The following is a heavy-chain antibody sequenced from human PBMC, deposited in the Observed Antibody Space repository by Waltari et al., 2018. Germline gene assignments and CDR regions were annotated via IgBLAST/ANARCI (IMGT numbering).Heavy chain of an antibody. V-gene: IGHV3-53*01. Sequence: EVQLVESGGGLIQPGGSLRLSCAASEFTVSSNYMSWVRQAPGKGLEWVSVIYSGGSTNYADSVKCRFSISRDNAKNTLYLQMNSLRAEDTAVYYCARGGSSGWHNFDYWGQGTLVTVSS. CDR3: ARGGSSGWHNFDY. J-gene: IGHJ4*02. D-gene: IGHD6-19*01. CDR2: IYSGGST. CDR1: EFTVSSNY.